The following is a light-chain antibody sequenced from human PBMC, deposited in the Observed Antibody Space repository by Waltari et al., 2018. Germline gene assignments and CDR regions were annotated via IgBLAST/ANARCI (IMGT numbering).Light chain of an antibody. CDR3: EQRSSWPRT. CDR1: ERVITF. Sequence: ETVLTQSPATLSLSPGGRATLACRASERVITFLSWCQQRPGQAPRLLIYDASKRATGIPARFSGAGSGTDFILTISNLEPEDFALYFCEQRSSWPRTFGQGTKLEMK. J-gene: IGKJ2*01. CDR2: DAS. V-gene: IGKV3-11*01.